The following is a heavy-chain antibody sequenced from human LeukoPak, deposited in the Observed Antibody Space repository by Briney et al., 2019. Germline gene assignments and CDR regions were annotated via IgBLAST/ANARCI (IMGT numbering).Heavy chain of an antibody. CDR3: AKYSSSWYVDYFDY. CDR2: ISDSGGST. D-gene: IGHD6-13*01. J-gene: IGHJ4*02. Sequence: GGSLRLSCAASGFTFTSYAMSWVRQAPGKGLEWVSAISDSGGSTYYADSVKGRFTISRDNSKNTLYLQMNSLRAEDTAIYYCAKYSSSWYVDYFDYWGQGTLVTVSS. V-gene: IGHV3-23*01. CDR1: GFTFTSYA.